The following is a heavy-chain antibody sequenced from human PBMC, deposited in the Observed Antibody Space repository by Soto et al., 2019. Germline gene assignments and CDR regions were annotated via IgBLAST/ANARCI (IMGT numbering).Heavy chain of an antibody. Sequence: PSETLSLTCTVSGGSIHGYYWTWLRQSPTNGLEWIGYFHFSGSTKYNPSLESRLTISADTSKNQISLTLSSVTAADTAVYYCARASGYSYGYDDFFDNWGQGTLVTVSS. J-gene: IGHJ4*01. D-gene: IGHD5-18*01. CDR3: ARASGYSYGYDDFFDN. V-gene: IGHV4-59*01. CDR2: FHFSGST. CDR1: GGSIHGYY.